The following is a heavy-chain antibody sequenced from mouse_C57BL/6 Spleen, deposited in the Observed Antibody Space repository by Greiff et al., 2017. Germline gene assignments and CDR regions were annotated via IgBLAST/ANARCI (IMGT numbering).Heavy chain of an antibody. J-gene: IGHJ1*03. CDR2: IDPSDSYT. Sequence: QVQLQQPGAELVMPGASVKLSCKASGYTFTSYWMHWVKQRPGQGLEWIGEIDPSDSYTNYNQKFKGKSTLTVDKSSSTAYMQLSSLTSEDSAVYYCARGGTTVVWYFDVWGTGTTVTVSS. D-gene: IGHD1-1*01. V-gene: IGHV1-69*01. CDR1: GYTFTSYW. CDR3: ARGGTTVVWYFDV.